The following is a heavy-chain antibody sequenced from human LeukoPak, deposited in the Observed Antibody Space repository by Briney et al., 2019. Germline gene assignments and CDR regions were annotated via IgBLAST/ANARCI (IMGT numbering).Heavy chain of an antibody. J-gene: IGHJ4*02. Sequence: GGSLRLSCAASGFTFSSYAMNWVHQAPGKGLDWVSSLSGSGSGTYYADSVKGRFTISRDNSKNTLYLQMSSLRAEDTAVYYCAKPSRGWYPFDYWGQGTLVTVSS. CDR2: LSGSGSGT. D-gene: IGHD6-19*01. CDR1: GFTFSSYA. V-gene: IGHV3-23*01. CDR3: AKPSRGWYPFDY.